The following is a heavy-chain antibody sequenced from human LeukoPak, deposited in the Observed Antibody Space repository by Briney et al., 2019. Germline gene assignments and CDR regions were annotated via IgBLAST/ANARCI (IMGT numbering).Heavy chain of an antibody. J-gene: IGHJ6*04. V-gene: IGHV4-39*07. CDR1: GDYMSSSDYY. Sequence: SETLSLTCFASGDYMSSSDYYWVWFRKPPGKGLEWIGSVYYGGITYYNPSLKSRVTISADTSQNQFSLKVYSMTAADTAVYYCARRRHTGEPLWGKGTTVTVSS. CDR3: ARRRHTGEPL. CDR2: VYYGGIT. D-gene: IGHD1-14*01.